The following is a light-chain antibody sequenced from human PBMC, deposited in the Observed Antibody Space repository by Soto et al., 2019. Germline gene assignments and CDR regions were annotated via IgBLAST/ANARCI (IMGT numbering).Light chain of an antibody. J-gene: IGKJ1*01. CDR3: QQYGTSLWT. CDR2: DAS. Sequence: EIVLTQSPGTLSLSPGESATLSCRATQSVKTNYLAWYRQKPGQAPRLLIYDASSRASGIPDRFSGSGSGTDFTLTISRVEPEDFALYYCQQYGTSLWTFGQGTKVDIK. V-gene: IGKV3-20*01. CDR1: QSVKTNY.